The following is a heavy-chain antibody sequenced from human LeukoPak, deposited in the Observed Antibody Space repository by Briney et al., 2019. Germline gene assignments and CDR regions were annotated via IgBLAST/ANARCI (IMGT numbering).Heavy chain of an antibody. J-gene: IGHJ3*01. CDR3: AIGERFIDAFEF. Sequence: GGSLTLSCAASGFIFSSYVTTWVRQAPGKGLEWVSGISGSGDKTYYADSVTGRFTISRDNSKDTLYLQMNSLRADDTAVYYCAIGERFIDAFEFWGQGTMVTVSS. V-gene: IGHV3-23*01. CDR1: GFIFSSYV. CDR2: ISGSGDKT.